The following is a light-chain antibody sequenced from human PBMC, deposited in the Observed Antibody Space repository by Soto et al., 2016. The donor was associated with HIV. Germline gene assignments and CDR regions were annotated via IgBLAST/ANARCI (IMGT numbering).Light chain of an antibody. J-gene: IGKJ1*01. V-gene: IGKV1-5*03. Sequence: DVQMTQSPSTLSASVGDRVTITCRASQSISNWLAWYQQKPGKAPKLLIYKASSLQSGVPSRFSGSGFGTDYTLTISSLQPEDFATYYCQQYYSTPRTFGQGTKVEIK. CDR1: QSISNW. CDR2: KAS. CDR3: QQYYSTPRT.